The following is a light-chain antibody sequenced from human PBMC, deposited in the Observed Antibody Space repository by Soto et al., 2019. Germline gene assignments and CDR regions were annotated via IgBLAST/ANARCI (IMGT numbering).Light chain of an antibody. CDR3: QHYGSSPYT. Sequence: EIVLTRSPGTLSLSPGERATLSCRASQSVSSTYLAWYQQKPGQAPRLLIYGALSRATGIPDRFSGSGSGTDYTLTKTRLEPEDFAVYYCQHYGSSPYTFGQGTKLEIK. V-gene: IGKV3-20*01. CDR1: QSVSSTY. J-gene: IGKJ2*01. CDR2: GAL.